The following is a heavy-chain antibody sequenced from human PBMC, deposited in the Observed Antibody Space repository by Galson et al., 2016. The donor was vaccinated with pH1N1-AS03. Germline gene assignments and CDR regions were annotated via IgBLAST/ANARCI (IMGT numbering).Heavy chain of an antibody. CDR2: INAGNGNT. CDR1: GYTFTSYA. CDR3: ARDRGSGYDLFDYYYGMDV. V-gene: IGHV1-3*01. D-gene: IGHD5-12*01. Sequence: SVKVSCKASGYTFTSYAMHWVRQAPGQRLEWMGCINAGNGNTKYSQQFQGSVTITRDTSASTAYMELSSLRSEDTAVYYCARDRGSGYDLFDYYYGMDVWGQGTTVTVSS. J-gene: IGHJ6*02.